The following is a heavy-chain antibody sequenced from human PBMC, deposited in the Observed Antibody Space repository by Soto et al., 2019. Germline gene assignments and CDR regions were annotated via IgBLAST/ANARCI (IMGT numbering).Heavy chain of an antibody. Sequence: GGSLRLSCAASGFTFSSYSMSWVRQAPCKWLEWVSGFRTGGYDATTYYADSVKGRFTISRDNSKNTLYLQMNSLRAEDTTVYYCAKDPNYDFWSGPDVWGQGTTVTVSS. CDR3: AKDPNYDFWSGPDV. J-gene: IGHJ6*02. D-gene: IGHD3-3*01. V-gene: IGHV3-23*01. CDR1: GFTFSSYS. CDR2: FRTGGYDATT.